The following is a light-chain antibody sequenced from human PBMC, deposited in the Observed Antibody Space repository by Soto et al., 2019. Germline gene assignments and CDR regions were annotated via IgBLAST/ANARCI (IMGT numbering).Light chain of an antibody. CDR1: ESVSSSY. CDR3: QQYGSSPPWT. CDR2: GAS. Sequence: EIVLTQSPGTLSLSPGERATLSCRASESVSSSYLAWYQQKPGQAPRLLIFGASSRPTGTPDRFSGSGSGTDFTLTISRLEPEDFAVYYCQQYGSSPPWTFGQGTEVEIK. V-gene: IGKV3-20*01. J-gene: IGKJ1*01.